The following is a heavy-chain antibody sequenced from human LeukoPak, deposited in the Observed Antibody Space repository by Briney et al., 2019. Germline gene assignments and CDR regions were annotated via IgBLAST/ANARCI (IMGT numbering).Heavy chain of an antibody. J-gene: IGHJ4*02. CDR3: AKDRLGGPYFFHY. Sequence: GGSLRPSCAASGFTFSNYAMNWVRQAPGKGLEWVSGISGSGSSTYYADSVKGRFTISRDNSKKTLYLQMNSLRAEDTAVYFCAKDRLGGPYFFHYWGQGTLVTVSS. D-gene: IGHD3-16*01. V-gene: IGHV3-23*01. CDR1: GFTFSNYA. CDR2: ISGSGSST.